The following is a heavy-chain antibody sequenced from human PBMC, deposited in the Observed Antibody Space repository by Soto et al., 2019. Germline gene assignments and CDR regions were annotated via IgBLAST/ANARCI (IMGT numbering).Heavy chain of an antibody. Sequence: QITLNESGPTLVKPTQTLTLTCTFSGFSLSTGGVGVAWIRQPPGKALEWLALIYWDEDKRYSPSLQSRLTITKATSKNQVVLTMTNMDPVDTAAYYCAHLKKDYYYSSAYFTAWGQGTLVTVSS. D-gene: IGHD3-22*01. CDR1: GFSLSTGGVG. V-gene: IGHV2-5*02. CDR3: AHLKKDYYYSSAYFTA. J-gene: IGHJ4*02. CDR2: IYWDEDK.